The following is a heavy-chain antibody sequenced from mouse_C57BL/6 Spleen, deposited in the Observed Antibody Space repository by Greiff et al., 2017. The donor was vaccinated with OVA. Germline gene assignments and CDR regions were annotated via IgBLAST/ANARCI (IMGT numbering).Heavy chain of an antibody. D-gene: IGHD1-1*01. J-gene: IGHJ3*01. CDR1: GYTFTSYG. CDR2: IYPRSGNT. Sequence: QVQLQQSGAELARPGASVKLSCKASGYTFTSYGISWVKQRTGQGLEWIGEIYPRSGNTYYNDKFKGKATLTADKSSSTAYMELRSLTSEDSAVYFCARSEGNYYYGSSFAYWGQGTLVTVSA. CDR3: ARSEGNYYYGSSFAY. V-gene: IGHV1-81*01.